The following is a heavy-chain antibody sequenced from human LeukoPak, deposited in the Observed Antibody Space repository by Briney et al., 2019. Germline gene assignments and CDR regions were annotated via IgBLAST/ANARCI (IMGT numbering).Heavy chain of an antibody. CDR1: GFDFSAYA. D-gene: IGHD1-26*01. CDR2: VSGSGYRK. Sequence: GGSLRLSCAASGFDFSAYAMTWVRQAPGKGPECVSTVSGSGYRKYYADSVKGRFTISRDNAKKTIFLQLDSLRGGDTAHYYCAKGGASLTYAPHGDVGTTTLDGFDIWGQGARVTVSS. V-gene: IGHV3-23*01. CDR3: AKGGASLTYAPHGDVGTTTLDGFDI. J-gene: IGHJ3*02.